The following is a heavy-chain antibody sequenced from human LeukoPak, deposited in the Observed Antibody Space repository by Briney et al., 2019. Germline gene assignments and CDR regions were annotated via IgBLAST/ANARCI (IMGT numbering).Heavy chain of an antibody. D-gene: IGHD1-26*01. V-gene: IGHV3-21*01. Sequence: GGSLRLSCAASGFTFSSYSMNWVRQAPGKGLEWVSSISSSSSSYIYYADSVKGRFTISRDNAKNSLYLQMNSLRAEDTAVYYCARDPGGSYLDFDYWDQGTLVTVSS. CDR1: GFTFSSYS. J-gene: IGHJ4*02. CDR2: ISSSSSSYI. CDR3: ARDPGGSYLDFDY.